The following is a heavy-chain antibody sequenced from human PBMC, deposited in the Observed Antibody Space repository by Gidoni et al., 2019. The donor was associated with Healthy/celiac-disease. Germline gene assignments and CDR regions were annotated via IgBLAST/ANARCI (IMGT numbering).Heavy chain of an antibody. J-gene: IGHJ4*02. D-gene: IGHD5-18*01. CDR3: ARDGKLGSMYYFDY. CDR1: GFTFSSYA. V-gene: IGHV3-30-3*01. CDR2: ISYDGSNK. Sequence: QVQLVESGGGVVQPGRSLRLSCAASGFTFSSYAMHWVRQAPGKGLEWVAVISYDGSNKYYADSVKGRFTISRDNSKNTLYLQMNSLRAEDTAVYYCARDGKLGSMYYFDYWGQGTLVTVSS.